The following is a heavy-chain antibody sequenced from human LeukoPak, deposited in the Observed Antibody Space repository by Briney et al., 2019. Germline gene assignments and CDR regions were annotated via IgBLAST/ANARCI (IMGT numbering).Heavy chain of an antibody. CDR1: GGSISSSSYY. CDR3: ARGGGGASSPYYYYGMDV. CDR2: IYYSGST. V-gene: IGHV4-39*01. D-gene: IGHD2-15*01. J-gene: IGHJ6*02. Sequence: SETLSLTCTVSGGSISSSSYYWGWIRQPPGKGLEWIGSIYYSGSTYYNPSLKSRVTISVDTSKNQFSLKLSSVTAADTAVYYCARGGGGASSPYYYYGMDVWGQGTTVTVSS.